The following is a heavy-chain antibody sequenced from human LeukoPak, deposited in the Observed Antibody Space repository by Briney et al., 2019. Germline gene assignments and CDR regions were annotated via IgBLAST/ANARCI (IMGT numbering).Heavy chain of an antibody. Sequence: GGSLRLSCAASGFTFSSYGMHWVRQAPGKGLEWVAFIRYDGSNKYYADSVKGRFTISRDNSKNTLYLQMNSLRAEDTAVYYCAKDGYCSSTSCYTDDAFDIWGQGTMVTVSS. J-gene: IGHJ3*02. V-gene: IGHV3-30*02. CDR3: AKDGYCSSTSCYTDDAFDI. CDR2: IRYDGSNK. D-gene: IGHD2-2*02. CDR1: GFTFSSYG.